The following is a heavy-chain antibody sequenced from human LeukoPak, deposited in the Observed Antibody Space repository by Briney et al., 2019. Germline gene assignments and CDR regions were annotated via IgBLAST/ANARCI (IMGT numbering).Heavy chain of an antibody. CDR2: INPGGGTT. J-gene: IGHJ4*02. D-gene: IGHD3-16*01. V-gene: IGHV1-46*01. CDR3: ARDPKVDDYVFDY. CDR1: GYTFTSYY. Sequence: ASVKVSCKASGYTFTSYYMHWVRQAPGQGLEWMGIINPGGGTTTYAQKFQGRVTMTRDTSTSTVYMELSSLRSEDTAVYYCARDPKVDDYVFDYWGQGTLVTVSS.